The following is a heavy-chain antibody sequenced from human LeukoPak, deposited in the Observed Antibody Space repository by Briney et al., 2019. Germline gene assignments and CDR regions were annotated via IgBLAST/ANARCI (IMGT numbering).Heavy chain of an antibody. V-gene: IGHV1-2*02. D-gene: IGHD3-10*01. CDR1: GYTFTGYY. Sequence: ASVTVSFKASGYTFTGYYMHWVRQAPGQGLEWMGWINPNSGGTNYAQKFQGRVTMTRDTSISTAYMELSRLRSDDTAVYYCARDLMVRVYNWFDPWGQGTLVTVSS. J-gene: IGHJ5*02. CDR3: ARDLMVRVYNWFDP. CDR2: INPNSGGT.